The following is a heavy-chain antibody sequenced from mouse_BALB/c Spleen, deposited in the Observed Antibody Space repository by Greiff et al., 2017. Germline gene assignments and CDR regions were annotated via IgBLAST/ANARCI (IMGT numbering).Heavy chain of an antibody. CDR2: ILPGSGST. CDR1: GYTFSSYW. CDR3: ARRLGSRYWYFDV. D-gene: IGHD1-1*01. V-gene: IGHV1-9*01. Sequence: QVQLQQSGAELMKPGASVKISCKATGYTFSSYWIEWVKQRPGHGLEWIGEILPGSGSTNYNEKFKGKATFTADTSSNTAYMQLSSLTSEDSAVYYCARRLGSRYWYFDVWGAGTTVTVSS. J-gene: IGHJ1*01.